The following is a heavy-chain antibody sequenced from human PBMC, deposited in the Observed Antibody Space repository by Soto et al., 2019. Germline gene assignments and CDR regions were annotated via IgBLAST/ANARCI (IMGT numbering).Heavy chain of an antibody. Sequence: SETLSLTCTVSGGSVSSGSYYWSWIRQPPGKGLEWIGYIYYSGSTNYNPSLKSRVTISVDTSKNQFSLKLSSVTAADTAVYYCARAGGYDFWSGLYGYWGQGTLVTVSS. V-gene: IGHV4-61*01. J-gene: IGHJ4*02. CDR2: IYYSGST. D-gene: IGHD3-3*01. CDR3: ARAGGYDFWSGLYGY. CDR1: GGSVSSGSYY.